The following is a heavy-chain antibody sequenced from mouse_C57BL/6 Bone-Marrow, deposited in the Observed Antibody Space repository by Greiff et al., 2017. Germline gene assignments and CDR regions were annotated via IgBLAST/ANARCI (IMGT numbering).Heavy chain of an antibody. CDR3: TRIGRSTRITTRWYFDV. Sequence: QVQLQQSGAELVRPGASVTLSCKASGYTFPDYEMPWVKQTPVHGLEWIGAIDPETGGTAYNPKFKGKAILTADKSSSTDSMELRSLTSEDSAVYDCTRIGRSTRITTRWYFDVWGTGTTVTVSA. V-gene: IGHV1-15*01. CDR1: GYTFPDYE. D-gene: IGHD2-4*01. J-gene: IGHJ1*03. CDR2: IDPETGGT.